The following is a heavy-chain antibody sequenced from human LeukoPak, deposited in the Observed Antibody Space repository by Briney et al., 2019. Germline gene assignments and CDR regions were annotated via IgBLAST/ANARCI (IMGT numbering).Heavy chain of an antibody. J-gene: IGHJ4*02. CDR2: INTNTGSP. CDR1: GYTFTSYA. V-gene: IGHV7-4-1*02. CDR3: ARVSSGWYFDY. Sequence: ASVKVSCKASGYTFTSYAMNWVRQAPGQGLEWMGWINTNTGSPTYAQGFTGRFVLSLDTSVSTAYLQISSLKAEDTAVYYCARVSSGWYFDYWGQGTLVTVSS. D-gene: IGHD6-19*01.